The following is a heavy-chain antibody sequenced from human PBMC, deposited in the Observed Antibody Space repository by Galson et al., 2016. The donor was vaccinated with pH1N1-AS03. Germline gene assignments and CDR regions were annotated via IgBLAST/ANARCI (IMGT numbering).Heavy chain of an antibody. D-gene: IGHD3-16*01. Sequence: SGDNFIRYTISWVRQAPGQGLEWMGRIIPILGMTNYAQKFQGRVTITADTSTSTAYMELGSLTSEDTAVYYCVIMWKPTVLDIWGQGTPVSVSS. CDR3: VIMWKPTVLDI. J-gene: IGHJ3*02. CDR2: IIPILGMT. V-gene: IGHV1-69*02. CDR1: GDNFIRYT.